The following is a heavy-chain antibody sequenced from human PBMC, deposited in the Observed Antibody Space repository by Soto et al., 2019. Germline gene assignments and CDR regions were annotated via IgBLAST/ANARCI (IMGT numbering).Heavy chain of an antibody. J-gene: IGHJ4*02. CDR1: GYTFTGYY. D-gene: IGHD3-16*02. Sequence: QVQLVQSGAEVKKPGASVKVSCKASGYTFTGYYMHWVRQAPGQGLEWMGWINPNSGGTNYAQKFQGWVTMTRDTSISTAYMELSRLGSDDTAVYYCARGAPLDYIWGSYRLPFDYWGQGTLVTVSS. CDR2: INPNSGGT. CDR3: ARGAPLDYIWGSYRLPFDY. V-gene: IGHV1-2*04.